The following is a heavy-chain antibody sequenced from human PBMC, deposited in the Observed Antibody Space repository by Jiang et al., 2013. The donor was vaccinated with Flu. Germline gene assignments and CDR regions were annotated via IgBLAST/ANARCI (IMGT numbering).Heavy chain of an antibody. CDR1: GYSITSGYY. D-gene: IGHD3-22*01. Sequence: LLKPSETLSLTCGVSGYSITSGYYWGWIRQPPGKGLEWIGSIYHSGSTYYNPSLKSRVTISVDTSKNQFSLKLSSVTAADTAVYYCARDYGTYYFDSSGYYGRFDPWGQGTLVTVSS. CDR2: IYHSGST. J-gene: IGHJ5*02. V-gene: IGHV4-38-2*02. CDR3: ARDYGTYYFDSSGYYGRFDP.